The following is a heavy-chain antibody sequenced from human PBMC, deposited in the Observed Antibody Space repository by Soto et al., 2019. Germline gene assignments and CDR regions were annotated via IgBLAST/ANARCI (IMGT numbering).Heavy chain of an antibody. Sequence: EVRLVQSGGGLVQPGGSLRLSCAASLFIVSDNYMSWVRQAPGKGLEWVSLIYSGGGTDYAESVKGRFTISRDNSKNTLYLQMNSLQAGDTGIYYCATRLTTAPYWGQGTGVTFSS. CDR1: LFIVSDNY. V-gene: IGHV3-53*01. D-gene: IGHD4-17*01. CDR3: ATRLTTAPY. J-gene: IGHJ4*02. CDR2: IYSGGGT.